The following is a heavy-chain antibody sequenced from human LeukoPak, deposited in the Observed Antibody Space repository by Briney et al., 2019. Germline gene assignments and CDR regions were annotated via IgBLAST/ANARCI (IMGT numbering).Heavy chain of an antibody. CDR2: INPNSGGT. CDR1: GYTFTDYY. D-gene: IGHD2-2*01. CDR3: AKREPVVVPPAQPPFQQ. Sequence: ASVKLSCKTSGYTFTDYYIHWVRQAPGQGLEWMGWINPNSGGTNYAQMFQGRVTVARDTSISTAYMDLSRLRSDDTALYYCAKREPVVVPPAQPPFQQWGQGTLVTVPS. V-gene: IGHV1-2*02. J-gene: IGHJ1*01.